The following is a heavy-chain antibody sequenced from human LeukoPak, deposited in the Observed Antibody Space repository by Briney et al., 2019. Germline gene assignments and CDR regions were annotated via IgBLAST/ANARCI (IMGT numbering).Heavy chain of an antibody. CDR1: GFTFSSYA. Sequence: SGGSLRLSCAASGFTFSSYAMHWVRQAPGKGLEWWAVISYDGSNKYYADSVKGRFTISRDNSKNTLYLQMNSLRAEDTAVYYCARELTYCSGGSCYNDYWGQGTLVTVSS. CDR2: ISYDGSNK. J-gene: IGHJ4*02. D-gene: IGHD2-15*01. CDR3: ARELTYCSGGSCYNDY. V-gene: IGHV3-30-3*01.